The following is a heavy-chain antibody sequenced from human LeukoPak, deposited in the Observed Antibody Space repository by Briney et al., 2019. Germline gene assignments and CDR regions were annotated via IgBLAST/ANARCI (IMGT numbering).Heavy chain of an antibody. D-gene: IGHD2-15*01. CDR2: ISSGSRYI. CDR3: AKCSGGNCYHSDDH. J-gene: IGHJ5*02. Sequence: GGSLRLSCAACGFIVSSNYMRRVRQAPGKGLEWVSSISSGSRYIYYADSVKGRFTISRDNAKDSLYLQMNSLRAEDTAVYYCAKCSGGNCYHSDDHWGQGTLVTVSP. V-gene: IGHV3-21*01. CDR1: GFIVSSNY.